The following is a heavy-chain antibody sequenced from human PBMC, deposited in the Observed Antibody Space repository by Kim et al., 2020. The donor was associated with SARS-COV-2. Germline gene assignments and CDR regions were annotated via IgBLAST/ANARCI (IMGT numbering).Heavy chain of an antibody. D-gene: IGHD1-20*01. CDR3: AKDNSVWAARGDDAFDI. Sequence: GGSLRLSCAASGFTFSSYGMHWVRQAPGKGLEWVAVISYDGSNKYYADSVKGRFTISRDNSKNTLYLQMNSLRAEDTAVYYCAKDNSVWAARGDDAFDIWGQGTMVTVSS. V-gene: IGHV3-30*18. CDR2: ISYDGSNK. CDR1: GFTFSSYG. J-gene: IGHJ3*02.